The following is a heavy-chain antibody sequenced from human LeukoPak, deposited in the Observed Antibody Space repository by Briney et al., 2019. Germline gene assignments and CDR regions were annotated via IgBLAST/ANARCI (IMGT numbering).Heavy chain of an antibody. V-gene: IGHV3-30*02. CDR1: GSTFSTYG. Sequence: GESLRLSCATSGSTFSTYGMHWVRQARGKGLEWAAFIGYDGSEIHYADSVKGLFAISRDNSKNTVHLQMGGLKGLDTAVYYWEYRGKDSPGYYNFFYARGKGILVSVSS. CDR2: IGYDGSEI. J-gene: IGHJ1*01. D-gene: IGHD3-9*01. CDR3: EYRGKDSPGYYNFFYA.